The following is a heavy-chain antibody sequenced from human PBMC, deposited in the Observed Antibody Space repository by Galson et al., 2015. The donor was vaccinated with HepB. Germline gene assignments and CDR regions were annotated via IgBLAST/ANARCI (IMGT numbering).Heavy chain of an antibody. V-gene: IGHV3-48*04. Sequence: SLRLSCAASTFIFSTYSMNWVRQAPGKGLEWVSFISYSSTTIYYADSVKGRFTISRDNAKNSLYLQMNSLRAEDTAVYYCVLPRGDVLNPFDYWGQGTLVTVSS. CDR2: ISYSSTTI. J-gene: IGHJ4*02. CDR3: VLPRGDVLNPFDY. CDR1: TFIFSTYS. D-gene: IGHD2-21*02.